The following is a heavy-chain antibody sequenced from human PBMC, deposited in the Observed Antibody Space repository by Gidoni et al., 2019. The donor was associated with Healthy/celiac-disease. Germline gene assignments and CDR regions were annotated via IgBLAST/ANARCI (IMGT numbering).Heavy chain of an antibody. D-gene: IGHD3-16*02. CDR3: ARVMITFGGVIPREDAFDI. V-gene: IGHV1-18*01. CDR1: GYTFTSHG. CDR2: IGAYNGNT. Sequence: QVQLVQSGAEVKKPGAYVKVSCKASGYTFTSHGTSWGRQAPGQGLEWMGWIGAYNGNTNYAQKLQGRVTMTTDTSTSTAYMELRSLRSDETAVYYCARVMITFGGVIPREDAFDIWGQGTMVTVSS. J-gene: IGHJ3*02.